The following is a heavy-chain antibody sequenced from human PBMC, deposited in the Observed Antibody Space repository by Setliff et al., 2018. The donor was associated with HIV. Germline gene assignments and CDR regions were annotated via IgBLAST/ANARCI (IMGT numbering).Heavy chain of an antibody. CDR1: GYTFTSYD. V-gene: IGHV1-8*02. Sequence: ASVKVSCKASGYTFTSYDINWVRQATGQGLEWMGWMNPDSGKTGYAQKFQGRVTMTRNTSISTAYMELSSLRSEDTSVYYCARDFGYHHGSGSYRYWGQGTLVTVSS. CDR2: MNPDSGKT. D-gene: IGHD3-10*01. J-gene: IGHJ4*02. CDR3: ARDFGYHHGSGSYRY.